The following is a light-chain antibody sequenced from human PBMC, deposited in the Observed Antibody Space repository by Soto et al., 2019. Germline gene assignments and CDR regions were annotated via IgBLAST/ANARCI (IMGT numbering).Light chain of an antibody. CDR3: QQDEHYWT. CDR2: QAS. V-gene: IGKV1-5*03. J-gene: IGKJ1*01. Sequence: DIQMTQSPSTLSASVGDRVTITCRASQFIGRSLAWYQPKAGKAPKVLIYQASRLDTGVPSMFSRSGSGTEYTLTINNLHANEFETCYFQQDEHYWTLGQGIKVDIK. CDR1: QFIGRS.